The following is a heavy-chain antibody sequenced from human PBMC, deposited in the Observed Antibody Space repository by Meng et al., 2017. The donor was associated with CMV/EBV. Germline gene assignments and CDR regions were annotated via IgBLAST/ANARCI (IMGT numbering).Heavy chain of an antibody. CDR1: GFSRSTCGVG. D-gene: IGHD6-25*01. Sequence: QIALNESRPPRVKPTQTLTLTGSFFGFSRSTCGVGVGWIRHPPGKALEWLALNNWDDDKRYSPSLKSRLTITKNASKDQVVLTITNMDPLDTATYYCARIAAAGRFDDWGQGTLVTVSS. CDR2: NNWDDDK. V-gene: IGHV2-5*02. J-gene: IGHJ4*02. CDR3: ARIAAAGRFDD.